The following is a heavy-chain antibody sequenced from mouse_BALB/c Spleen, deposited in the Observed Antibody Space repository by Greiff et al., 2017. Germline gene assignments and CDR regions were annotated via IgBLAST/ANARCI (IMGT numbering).Heavy chain of an antibody. V-gene: IGHV5-12-2*01. CDR2: ISNGGGST. D-gene: IGHD1-2*01. Sequence: EVQVVESGGGLVQPGGSLKLSCAASGFTFSSYTMSWVRQTPEKRLEWVAYISNGGGSTYYPDTVKGRFTISRDNAKNTLYLQMSSLKSEDTAMYYCARGGLRLRAMDYWGQGTSVTVSS. CDR3: ARGGLRLRAMDY. J-gene: IGHJ4*01. CDR1: GFTFSSYT.